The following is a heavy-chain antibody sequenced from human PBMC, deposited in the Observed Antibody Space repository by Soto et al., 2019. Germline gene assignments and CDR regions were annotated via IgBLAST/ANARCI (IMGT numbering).Heavy chain of an antibody. CDR1: GGSISSGGYY. CDR2: IYYSGST. D-gene: IGHD2-2*01. J-gene: IGHJ4*02. Sequence: SETLSLTCTVSGGSISSGGYYWSWIRQHPGKGLEWIGYIYYSGSTYYNPSLKSRVTISVDTSKNQFSLKLSSVTAADTAGYYGARGYRRNFDYWGQGTLVTVDS. CDR3: ARGYRRNFDY. V-gene: IGHV4-31*03.